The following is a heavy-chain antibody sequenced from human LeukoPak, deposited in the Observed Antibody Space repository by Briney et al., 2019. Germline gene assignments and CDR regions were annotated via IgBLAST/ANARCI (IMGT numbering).Heavy chain of an antibody. Sequence: PGGSLRLSCAASGFTFSSYAMSWVRQAPGKGLEWVSGSGDSTYYADSVKGRFTISRDNSKNTLYLQMNSLRAEDTAVYYCAKGAAKWLRDFDYWGQGTLVTVSS. V-gene: IGHV3-23*01. D-gene: IGHD5-12*01. CDR1: GFTFSSYA. J-gene: IGHJ4*02. CDR2: SGDST. CDR3: AKGAAKWLRDFDY.